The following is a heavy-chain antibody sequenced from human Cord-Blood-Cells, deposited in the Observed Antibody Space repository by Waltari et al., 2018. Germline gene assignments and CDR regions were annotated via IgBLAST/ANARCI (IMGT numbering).Heavy chain of an antibody. V-gene: IGHV1-69*01. J-gene: IGHJ4*02. CDR1: GGTFSSYA. D-gene: IGHD5-12*01. CDR2: ISPMFARA. CDR3: ARGRYSGYVDLDC. Sequence: QVQLVQSGAEVKKPGSSVKVSCKASGGTFSSYAISWVRQAPGQGLEWMGGISPMFARANYAQKFRGRVTITTSEATSTAHMERSSLRPEDTAVYYCARGRYSGYVDLDCWGQGTLVTVSS.